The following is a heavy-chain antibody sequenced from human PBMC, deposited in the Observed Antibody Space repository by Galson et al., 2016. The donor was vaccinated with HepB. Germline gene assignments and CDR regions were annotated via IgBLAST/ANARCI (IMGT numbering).Heavy chain of an antibody. J-gene: IGHJ4*02. CDR1: GASISDYY. D-gene: IGHD6-19*01. CDR2: IYFSGTT. CDR3: ASYGSGLTGIAY. Sequence: SETLSLTCTISGASISDYYWSWIRQPPGKGLEWIGFIYFSGTTNYNPSLKSRAAMSIDRSNNQLSLRLTSVTPADTAVYYCASYGSGLTGIAYWGQGTLVTVSS. V-gene: IGHV4-59*01.